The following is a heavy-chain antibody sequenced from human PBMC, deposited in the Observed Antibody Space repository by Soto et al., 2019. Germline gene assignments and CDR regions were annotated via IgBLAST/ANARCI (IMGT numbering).Heavy chain of an antibody. D-gene: IGHD1-26*01. CDR1: GYPFTSYG. Sequence: GGSVKVSCKASGYPFTSYGISLVRQAPGQGLEWMGWISAYNGNTNYAQKLQGRVTMTTDTSTSTAYMELRSLRSYDTAVYYCARCREAYSYFDYWGQGTMVTVSS. V-gene: IGHV1-18*01. CDR3: ARCREAYSYFDY. CDR2: ISAYNGNT. J-gene: IGHJ4*02.